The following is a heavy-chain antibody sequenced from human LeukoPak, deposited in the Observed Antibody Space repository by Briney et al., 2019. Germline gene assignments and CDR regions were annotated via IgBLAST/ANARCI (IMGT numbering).Heavy chain of an antibody. Sequence: GGSLRLSCAASGFSFSIYAMTWVRQAPGKGLEWVASVSSGDTTYFAESVTGLFTISRDNSKNTLYLQMNSLRDEDTAVYYCAKDVSSFGSGWGGAFDVWGQGTMVTVSS. CDR3: AKDVSSFGSGWGGAFDV. J-gene: IGHJ3*01. CDR1: GFSFSIYA. V-gene: IGHV3-23*01. CDR2: VSSGDTT. D-gene: IGHD6-19*01.